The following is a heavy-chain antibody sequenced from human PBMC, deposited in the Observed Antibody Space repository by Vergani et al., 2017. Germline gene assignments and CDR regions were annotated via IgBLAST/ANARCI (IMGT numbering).Heavy chain of an antibody. Sequence: QVQLQESGPGLVKPSETLSLTCTVSGGSISSYYWSWIRQPAGKGLEWIGRIYTSGSTNYNPSLKSRVTMSVDTSKNPFSLKLSSVTAADTAVYYCARGWAAAGLYYYYYGMDVWGQGTTVTVSS. CDR2: IYTSGST. CDR1: GGSISSYY. CDR3: ARGWAAAGLYYYYYGMDV. J-gene: IGHJ6*02. V-gene: IGHV4-4*07. D-gene: IGHD6-13*01.